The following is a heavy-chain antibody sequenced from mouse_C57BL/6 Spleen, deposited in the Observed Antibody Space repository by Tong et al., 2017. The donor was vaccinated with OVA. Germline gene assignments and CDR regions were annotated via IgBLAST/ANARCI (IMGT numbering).Heavy chain of an antibody. CDR2: INSNGGST. CDR1: GFTFSSYG. CDR3: ARDKGYFDV. Sequence: EVQLQESGGGLVQPGGSLKLSCAASGFTFSSYGMSWVRQTPGKRLELVATINSNGGSTYYPDSVKGRFTISRDNAKNTLYLQMSSRKSEDTAMYYCARDKGYFDVWGAGTTVTVSS. V-gene: IGHV5-6-3*01. J-gene: IGHJ1*01.